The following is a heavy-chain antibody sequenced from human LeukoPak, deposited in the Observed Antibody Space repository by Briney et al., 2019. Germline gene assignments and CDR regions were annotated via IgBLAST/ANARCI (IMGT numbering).Heavy chain of an antibody. Sequence: GGSLRLSCAASGFIFTSYAMSWVRQAQGKGLEWVSAVSRSGGATYYADSVKGRFTISRDNSKNTLYLQMNSLRVEDTAVYYCAREVVIVGGTGGGFDYWGQGTLVTVSS. J-gene: IGHJ4*02. CDR1: GFIFTSYA. CDR3: AREVVIVGGTGGGFDY. D-gene: IGHD1-26*01. V-gene: IGHV3-23*01. CDR2: VSRSGGAT.